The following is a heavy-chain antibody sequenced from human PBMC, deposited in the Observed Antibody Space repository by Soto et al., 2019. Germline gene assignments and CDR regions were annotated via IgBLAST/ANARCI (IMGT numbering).Heavy chain of an antibody. CDR1: GFTFSSYS. CDR3: ARDYSSGSYYKAHGGFDP. D-gene: IGHD3-10*01. J-gene: IGHJ5*02. Sequence: EVQLVESGGGLVKPGGSLRLSCAASGFTFSSYSMNWVRQAPGKGLEWVSSISSSSSYIYYADSVKGRFTISRDNAKNSLYLQMNSLRAEDTAVYYCARDYSSGSYYKAHGGFDPWGQGTLVTVSS. V-gene: IGHV3-21*01. CDR2: ISSSSSYI.